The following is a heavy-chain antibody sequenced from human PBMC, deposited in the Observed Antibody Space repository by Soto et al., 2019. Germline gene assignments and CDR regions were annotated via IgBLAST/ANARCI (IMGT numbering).Heavy chain of an antibody. J-gene: IGHJ6*03. CDR1: GFTFSDYW. Sequence: EVQVVESGGGLVQPGGSLRLSCAASGFTFSDYWMHWVRQAPGKGLVWVSRIKGDLITTNYADSVKGRFTISRDNARNTVSLQIDSLRADDTAVYYCARGARGLYFMDVWGKGTTVTVSS. CDR3: ARGARGLYFMDV. D-gene: IGHD5-12*01. V-gene: IGHV3-74*01. CDR2: IKGDLITT.